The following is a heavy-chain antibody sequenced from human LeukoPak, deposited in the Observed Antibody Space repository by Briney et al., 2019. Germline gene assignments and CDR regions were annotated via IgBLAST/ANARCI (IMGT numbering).Heavy chain of an antibody. CDR3: ARQGDLTPGGNYYYMDV. J-gene: IGHJ6*03. CDR2: IFYSGST. Sequence: SETLSLTCTVSGGSISSSSYYWGWIRQPPGKGLEWIGTIFYSGSTYYNPSLKSRVIISVDTSKNQFSLKLLSVTAADTAVYYCARQGDLTPGGNYYYMDVWGKGTTVTVSS. CDR1: GGSISSSSYY. D-gene: IGHD2-8*02. V-gene: IGHV4-39*01.